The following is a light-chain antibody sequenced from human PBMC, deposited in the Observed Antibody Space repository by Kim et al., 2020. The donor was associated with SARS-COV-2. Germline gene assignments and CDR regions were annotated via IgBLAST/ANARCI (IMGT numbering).Light chain of an antibody. Sequence: LSQGERATLSCRASQTVSRNYVAWYQQKFGQAPRLLIHGASSRATGIPPRFSGNGSETDFSLTITRLEPEDFAMYYCLQYGSSWTFGQGTKVDIK. CDR3: LQYGSSWT. V-gene: IGKV3-20*01. CDR2: GAS. J-gene: IGKJ1*01. CDR1: QTVSRNY.